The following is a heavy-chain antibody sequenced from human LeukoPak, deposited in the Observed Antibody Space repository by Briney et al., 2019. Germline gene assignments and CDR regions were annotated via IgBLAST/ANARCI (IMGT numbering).Heavy chain of an antibody. CDR1: GYTFTSYY. J-gene: IGHJ4*02. V-gene: IGHV1-46*03. Sequence: GASVKVSCKASGYTFTSYYMHWVRQAPGQGLEWMGIINPSGGSTSYAQKFQGRVTMTRDTSTSTVYMELSSLRSEDTAVDYCAREVAHLYGSGSPIDYWGQGTLVTVSS. D-gene: IGHD3-10*01. CDR2: INPSGGST. CDR3: AREVAHLYGSGSPIDY.